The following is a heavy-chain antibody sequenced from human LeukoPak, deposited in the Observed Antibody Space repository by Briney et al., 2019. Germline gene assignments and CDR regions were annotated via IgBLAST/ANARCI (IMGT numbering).Heavy chain of an antibody. CDR2: IYYSGST. CDR1: GGSVSSGSYY. J-gene: IGHJ4*02. V-gene: IGHV4-61*01. CDR3: ARDLIAAAGTAFFDY. D-gene: IGHD6-13*01. Sequence: SETLSLTCTVSGGSVSSGSYYWSWIRQPPGKGLEWIGYIYYSGSTNYNPSLKSRVTISVDTSKNQFSLKLSSVTAADTAVYYCARDLIAAAGTAFFDYWGQGTLVTVSS.